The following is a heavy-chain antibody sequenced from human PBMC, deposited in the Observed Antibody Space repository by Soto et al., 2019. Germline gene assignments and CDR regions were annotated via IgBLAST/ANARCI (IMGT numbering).Heavy chain of an antibody. CDR1: GDSMTSSSYY. V-gene: IGHV4-39*01. CDR2: IYSSERT. CDR3: ARHTRNQFDP. J-gene: IGHJ5*02. Sequence: SETLSLTCTVSGDSMTSSSYYWGWIRQPPGKGLEWIGSIYSSERTTYNRGRTYYSPSLKSRVTISGDTSKSQFSLKLSSVTAADTAVYYCARHTRNQFDPWGQGTLVTVSS.